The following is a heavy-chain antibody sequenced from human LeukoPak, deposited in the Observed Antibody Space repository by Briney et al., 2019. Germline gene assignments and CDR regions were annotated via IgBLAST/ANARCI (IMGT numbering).Heavy chain of an antibody. CDR1: GYTLTSYD. V-gene: IGHV1-8*01. Sequence: ASVKVSCKASGYTLTSYDINWVRQATGQGLEWMGWMNPNSGNTGYAQKFQGRVTMTRNTSISTAYMELSSLRSEDTAVYYCARALGYCSGGSCYSILGYYYYYMDVWGKGTTVTVSS. CDR2: MNPNSGNT. CDR3: ARALGYCSGGSCYSILGYYYYYMDV. J-gene: IGHJ6*03. D-gene: IGHD2-15*01.